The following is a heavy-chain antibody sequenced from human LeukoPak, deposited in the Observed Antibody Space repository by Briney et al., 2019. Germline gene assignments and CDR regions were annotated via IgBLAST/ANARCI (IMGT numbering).Heavy chain of an antibody. Sequence: SETLSLTCTVSGDSIRSYYWNWIRRPPGKGLEWIGYIYYTGSTSYNPSLKSRVTISLDTSKSQFSLRLTSVTAADTAVYYCASHGSSGHDPLTWGQGTLVTVPS. CDR1: GDSIRSYY. J-gene: IGHJ4*01. D-gene: IGHD5-12*01. V-gene: IGHV4-59*08. CDR3: ASHGSSGHDPLT. CDR2: IYYTGST.